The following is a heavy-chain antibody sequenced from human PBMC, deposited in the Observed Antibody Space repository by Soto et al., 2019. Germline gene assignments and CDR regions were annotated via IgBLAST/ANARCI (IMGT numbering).Heavy chain of an antibody. Sequence: VQLVQSGAEVKKPGSSVRVSCKTSGGSFSNYAFSWVRQAPGQGLEWMGAIIPMFGTPNYAQMFQGRVTITADESTTTAYMEVSSLRSEDSAVYYCARGATVTREYFYGMDVWGQGTTVTVSS. V-gene: IGHV1-69*01. CDR2: IIPMFGTP. D-gene: IGHD4-4*01. J-gene: IGHJ6*02. CDR1: GGSFSNYA. CDR3: ARGATVTREYFYGMDV.